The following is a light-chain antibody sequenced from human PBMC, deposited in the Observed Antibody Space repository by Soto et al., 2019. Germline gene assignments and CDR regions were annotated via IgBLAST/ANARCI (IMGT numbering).Light chain of an antibody. CDR1: QSISSY. V-gene: IGKV1-39*01. CDR2: AAS. J-gene: IGKJ1*01. CDR3: QQSFSAPWT. Sequence: MQMTQSPSSLSASLGDRVTITCRASQSISSYLNWYQQKPGKAPKLLIYAASSLQSGVPSRFSGSGSGTDFTLTISSLEPEDFATYYCQQSFSAPWTFGQGTKVDI.